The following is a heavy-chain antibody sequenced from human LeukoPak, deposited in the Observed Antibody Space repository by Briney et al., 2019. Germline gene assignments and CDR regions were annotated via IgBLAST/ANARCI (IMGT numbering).Heavy chain of an antibody. CDR1: GYTFTSYA. CDR2: INTNTGNP. CDR3: ARYAPHCGGDCYRVSWAAFDI. D-gene: IGHD2-21*02. Sequence: VASVKVSCTASGYTFTSYAMNWVRQAPGQGLEWMGWINTNTGNPTYAQGFTGRFVFSLDTSVSTAYLQISSLKAEDTAVYYCARYAPHCGGDCYRVSWAAFDIWGQGTMVTVSS. J-gene: IGHJ3*02. V-gene: IGHV7-4-1*02.